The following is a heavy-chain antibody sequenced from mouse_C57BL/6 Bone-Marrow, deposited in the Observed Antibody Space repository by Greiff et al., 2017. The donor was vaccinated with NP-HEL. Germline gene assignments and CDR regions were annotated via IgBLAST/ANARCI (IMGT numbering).Heavy chain of an antibody. J-gene: IGHJ2*01. Sequence: EVKLMESGGGLVKPGGSLKLSCAASGFTFSSYTMSWVRQTPEKRLEWVATISGGGGNTYYPDSVKGRFTISRDNAKNTLYLQMSSLRSEDTALYYCARHSTTVVFDYWGQGTTLTVSS. CDR1: GFTFSSYT. CDR2: ISGGGGNT. CDR3: ARHSTTVVFDY. D-gene: IGHD1-1*01. V-gene: IGHV5-9*01.